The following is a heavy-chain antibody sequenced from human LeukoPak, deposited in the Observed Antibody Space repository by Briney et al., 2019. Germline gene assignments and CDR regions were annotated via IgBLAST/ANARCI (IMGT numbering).Heavy chain of an antibody. Sequence: PGGSLRLSCAASGFIFSNYAMNWVRQAPGKGLEYVSAITSNGGSTYYGNSVKGRFTISRDNSKNTLYLQMGSLRTEDMAVYYCARDGAGSGWYGPDYWGQGTLVTVSS. CDR3: ARDGAGSGWYGPDY. CDR1: GFIFSNYA. D-gene: IGHD6-19*01. V-gene: IGHV3-64*01. CDR2: ITSNGGST. J-gene: IGHJ4*02.